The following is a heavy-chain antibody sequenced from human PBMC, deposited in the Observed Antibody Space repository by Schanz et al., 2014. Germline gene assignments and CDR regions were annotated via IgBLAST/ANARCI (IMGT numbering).Heavy chain of an antibody. CDR1: GFSFSSYT. J-gene: IGHJ6*02. D-gene: IGHD3-9*01. V-gene: IGHV3-30*04. CDR2: ISYDGTQK. CDR3: ARDHPHRGVTGYYNDV. Sequence: QAQLAESGGGVVQPGRSLRLSCAASGFSFSSYTVHWVRQAPGKGLEWVAVISYDGTQKYYADSVKGRFTISRDNSKNTLYLEMKSLRDEDTAVYYCARDHPHRGVTGYYNDVWGQGTSVTVSS.